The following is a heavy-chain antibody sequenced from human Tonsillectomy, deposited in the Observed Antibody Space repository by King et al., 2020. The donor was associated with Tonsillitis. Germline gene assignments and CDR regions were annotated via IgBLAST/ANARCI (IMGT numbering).Heavy chain of an antibody. CDR2: IYYSGST. CDR3: ARTITMVRGGPCY. D-gene: IGHD3-10*01. J-gene: IGHJ4*02. CDR1: GGSISSSSYY. V-gene: IGHV4-39*01. Sequence: QLQESGPGLVKPSETLSLTCTVSGGSISSSSYYWGWIRQPPGKGLEWIGSIYYSGSTYYNPSLKSRVTISVDTSKHQFSLELGPVTAADTAVFFCARTITMVRGGPCYWGQGTLVPGSS.